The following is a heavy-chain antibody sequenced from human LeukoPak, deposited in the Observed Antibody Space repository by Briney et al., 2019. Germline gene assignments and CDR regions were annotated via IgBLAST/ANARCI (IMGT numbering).Heavy chain of an antibody. CDR1: GFTFSDYW. CDR2: IKQDGGEK. Sequence: PGGSLRLTCAASGFTFSDYWMSWVGQAPAKGLEGVAYIKQDGGEKYYVDSVKGRFTISRDNARNSLYLQMDSLGLEDRAVYYCARAGRYGTSCSDYCGQGTQVTVSS. CDR3: ARAGRYGTSCSDY. V-gene: IGHV3-7*01. J-gene: IGHJ4*02. D-gene: IGHD2-8*01.